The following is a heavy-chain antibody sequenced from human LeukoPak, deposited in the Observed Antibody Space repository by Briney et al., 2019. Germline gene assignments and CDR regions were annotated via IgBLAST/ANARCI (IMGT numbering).Heavy chain of an antibody. Sequence: SETLSLTCTVSGGSISSYYWSWIRQPPGKGLEWIGYIYYSGSTNYNPSLKSRVTISVDTSKNQFSLKLSSVTAADTAVYYCARCWGSRDADAFDIWGQGTMVTVSS. CDR3: ARCWGSRDADAFDI. V-gene: IGHV4-59*01. CDR1: GGSISSYY. CDR2: IYYSGST. D-gene: IGHD7-27*01. J-gene: IGHJ3*02.